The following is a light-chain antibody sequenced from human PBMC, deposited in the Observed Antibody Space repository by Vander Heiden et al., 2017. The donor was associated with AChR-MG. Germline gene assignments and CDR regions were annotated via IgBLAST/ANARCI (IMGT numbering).Light chain of an antibody. CDR3: CSYTGTYVV. V-gene: IGLV2-23*01. Sequence: QSALPQSASVSRSPGQSITISCTGTSSDLVSWYQLHPGKAPKLMICAGSKRPSGVSNRFSGSTSGNTASLTISGLQAEDEADYYCCSYTGTYVVFGGGTKLTVL. CDR2: AGS. J-gene: IGLJ2*01. CDR1: SSDL.